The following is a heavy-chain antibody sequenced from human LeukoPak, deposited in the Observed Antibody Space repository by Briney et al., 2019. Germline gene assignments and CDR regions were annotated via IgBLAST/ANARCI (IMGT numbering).Heavy chain of an antibody. J-gene: IGHJ3*02. CDR1: GYTFTNYN. Sequence: GASVKVSCKASGYTFTNYNMRWVRQAPGQGLEWMGIINPSGGSTNYAQNFQGRVTMTRGTSTSTVYMELSSLRSEDTAVYYCARVRDGYNDAYDIWGQGTMVTVPS. CDR2: INPSGGST. CDR3: ARVRDGYNDAYDI. V-gene: IGHV1-46*01. D-gene: IGHD5-24*01.